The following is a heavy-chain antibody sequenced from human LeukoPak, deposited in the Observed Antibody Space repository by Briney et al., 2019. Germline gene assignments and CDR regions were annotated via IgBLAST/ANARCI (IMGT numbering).Heavy chain of an antibody. CDR3: ARDSSGYDFWSGYYTWPKGDAFDI. Sequence: GGSLKLSCEASGFTFSSYSMNWVRQAPGKGLEWVSYISSSISTIYYADSVKGRFTFSRDNAKNSLYLQMNSLRAEDTAVYYCARDSSGYDFWSGYYTWPKGDAFDIWGQGTMVTVSS. CDR1: GFTFSSYS. CDR2: ISSSISTI. V-gene: IGHV3-48*01. D-gene: IGHD3-3*01. J-gene: IGHJ3*02.